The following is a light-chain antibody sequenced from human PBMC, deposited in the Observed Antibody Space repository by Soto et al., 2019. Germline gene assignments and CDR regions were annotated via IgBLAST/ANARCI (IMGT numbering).Light chain of an antibody. V-gene: IGLV2-14*01. Sequence: QSVLTQPASVSGSPGQSITISCTGTSSDVGGSNFVSWFQQHPGKAPKLMIFEVSSRPSEVSNRFSGSKSGNTASLTISGLQAEDEADYYCSSHTSSSTLVFGGGTKVTVL. CDR1: SSDVGGSNF. CDR3: SSHTSSSTLV. CDR2: EVS. J-gene: IGLJ2*01.